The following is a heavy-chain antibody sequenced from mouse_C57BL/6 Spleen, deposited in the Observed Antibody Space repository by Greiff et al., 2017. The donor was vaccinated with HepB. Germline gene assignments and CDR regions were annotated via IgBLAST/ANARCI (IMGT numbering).Heavy chain of an antibody. D-gene: IGHD2-4*01. J-gene: IGHJ2*01. Sequence: QVQLQQPGAELVRPGSSVKLSCKASGYTFTSYWMHWVKQRPIQGLEWIGNIDPSDSETHYNQKFKDKATLTVDKSSSTAYMQLSSLTSEDSAVYYCAREADYGLDYWGQGTTLTVSS. CDR1: GYTFTSYW. CDR2: IDPSDSET. V-gene: IGHV1-52*01. CDR3: AREADYGLDY.